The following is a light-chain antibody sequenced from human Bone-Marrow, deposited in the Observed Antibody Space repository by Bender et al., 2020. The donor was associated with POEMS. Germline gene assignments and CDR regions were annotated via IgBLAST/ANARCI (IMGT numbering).Light chain of an antibody. CDR3: QAWDTSSVV. CDR2: DDR. Sequence: YELTQPPSLSVSPGQTASITCSGDKLGDKYIYWYQQRPGQAPVLVVYDDRDRPSGIPERFSGSNSGNIATLTISGTQALDEADYYCQAWDTSSVVFGGGTKLTVL. CDR1: KLGDKY. J-gene: IGLJ2*01. V-gene: IGLV3-1*01.